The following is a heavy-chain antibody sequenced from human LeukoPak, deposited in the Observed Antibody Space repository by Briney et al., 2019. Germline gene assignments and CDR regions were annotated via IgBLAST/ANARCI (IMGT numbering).Heavy chain of an antibody. CDR3: ARASGYDGNWFDP. D-gene: IGHD5-12*01. Sequence: GRSLRLSCAASGFTFSSYAMHWVRQAPGKGLEWVAVISYDGSNKYYADSVKGRFTISRDNSKNTLYLQMNSLRAEDTAVYYCARASGYDGNWFDPWGQGTLATVSS. CDR2: ISYDGSNK. J-gene: IGHJ5*02. V-gene: IGHV3-30*04. CDR1: GFTFSSYA.